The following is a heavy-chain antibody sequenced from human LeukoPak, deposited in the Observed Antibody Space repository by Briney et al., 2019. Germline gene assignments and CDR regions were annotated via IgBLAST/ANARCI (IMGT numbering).Heavy chain of an antibody. CDR3: ARVGRYCSGGSCFDY. V-gene: IGHV4-61*01. D-gene: IGHD2-15*01. Sequence: SSETLSLTCTVSGGSISSGSYYWSWIRQPPGKGLEWIGYIYYSGSTNYNPSLKSRVTISVDTSKNQFSLKLSSVTAADTAVYYCARVGRYCSGGSCFDYWGQGTLVTVSS. J-gene: IGHJ4*02. CDR1: GGSISSGSYY. CDR2: IYYSGST.